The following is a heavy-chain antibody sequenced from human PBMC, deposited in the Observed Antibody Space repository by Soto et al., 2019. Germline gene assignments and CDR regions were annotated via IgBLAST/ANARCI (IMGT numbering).Heavy chain of an antibody. Sequence: VASVKVSCKASGYTFTSYGISWVRQAPGQGLEWMGWISAYNGNTNYAQKLQGRVTMTTDTSTSTAYMELRSLRSDDTAVYYCARDGAHDYRTHGSYYYGMDVWGQGTTVTVSS. CDR1: GYTFTSYG. V-gene: IGHV1-18*01. J-gene: IGHJ6*02. CDR3: ARDGAHDYRTHGSYYYGMDV. D-gene: IGHD4-4*01. CDR2: ISAYNGNT.